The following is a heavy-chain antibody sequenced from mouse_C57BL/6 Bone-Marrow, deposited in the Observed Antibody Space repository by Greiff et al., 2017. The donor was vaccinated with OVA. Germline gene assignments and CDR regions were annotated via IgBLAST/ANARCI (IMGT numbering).Heavy chain of an antibody. Sequence: EVQLVESGGGLVQPGGSLKLSCAASGFTFSDYYMYWVRQTPEKRLEWVAYISNGGGSTYYPDTVKGRFTISRDNAKNTLYLQMSRLKSEDAAMYYCARADYGSSPSWFAYWGQGTLVTVSA. CDR3: ARADYGSSPSWFAY. D-gene: IGHD1-1*01. CDR1: GFTFSDYY. J-gene: IGHJ3*01. CDR2: ISNGGGST. V-gene: IGHV5-12*01.